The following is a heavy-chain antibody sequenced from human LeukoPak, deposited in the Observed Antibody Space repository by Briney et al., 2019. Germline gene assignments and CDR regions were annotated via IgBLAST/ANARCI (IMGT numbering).Heavy chain of an antibody. D-gene: IGHD2-15*01. CDR1: DFSVGSNY. Sequence: GGSLRLSCAASDFSVGSNYMTWVRQAPGKGLEWVSLIYSVGTTFYADSVKGRFTISRDNSKNTLYLQMNSLRAEDTAVYYCAKSGLNRFDYWGQGTLVTVSS. CDR3: AKSGLNRFDY. V-gene: IGHV3-53*01. CDR2: IYSVGTT. J-gene: IGHJ4*02.